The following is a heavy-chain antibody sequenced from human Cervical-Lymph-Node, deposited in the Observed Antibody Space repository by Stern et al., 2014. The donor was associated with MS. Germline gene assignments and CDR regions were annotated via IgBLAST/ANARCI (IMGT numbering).Heavy chain of an antibody. J-gene: IGHJ4*02. V-gene: IGHV3-11*01. D-gene: IGHD6-13*01. Sequence: QVHLVESGGGLVKPGGSLRLSCAASGFTFSDYYMYWIRQAPGKGLEFVAYITTSGSTVSYADSVRGRFTISRDNAQNSVYLQMNSLTAEDTAIYYCARDSSTWYAYFDYWGQGTQVTVSS. CDR2: ITTSGSTV. CDR1: GFTFSDYY. CDR3: ARDSSTWYAYFDY.